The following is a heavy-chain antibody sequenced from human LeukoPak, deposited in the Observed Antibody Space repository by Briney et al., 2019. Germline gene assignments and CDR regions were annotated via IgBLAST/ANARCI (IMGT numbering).Heavy chain of an antibody. J-gene: IGHJ5*02. D-gene: IGHD3-22*01. CDR2: NSSSSSNI. Sequence: GGSLRLSCAASGFTFSTYSIDWVRQAPGKGLEWISYNSSSSSNIDFADSVKGRFTISRDNARNSVYLQMNSLRAEDTAVYYCARVHTSSYAADLWGQGTLVTVSS. V-gene: IGHV3-48*04. CDR1: GFTFSTYS. CDR3: ARVHTSSYAADL.